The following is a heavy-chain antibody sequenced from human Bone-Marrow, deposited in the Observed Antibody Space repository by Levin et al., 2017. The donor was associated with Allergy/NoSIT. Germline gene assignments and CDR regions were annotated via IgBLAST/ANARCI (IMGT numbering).Heavy chain of an antibody. CDR1: GFIVSSHY. J-gene: IGHJ4*02. Sequence: PGESLKISCAASGFIVSSHYMSWVRQAPGKGLECVSVIYSGGSTYYADSVKGRFTISRDSSKNTLYLQMNSLRAEDTAVYYCARKTDSSGSGDYWGQGTLVTVSS. V-gene: IGHV3-53*01. CDR2: IYSGGST. CDR3: ARKTDSSGSGDY. D-gene: IGHD3-22*01.